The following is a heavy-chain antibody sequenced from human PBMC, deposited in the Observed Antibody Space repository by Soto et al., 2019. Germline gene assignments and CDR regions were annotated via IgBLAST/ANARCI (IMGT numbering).Heavy chain of an antibody. D-gene: IGHD1-7*01. CDR3: ARGGAFGNYRTPDYYYYMDV. CDR1: GDSFTGYY. V-gene: IGHV1-3*01. Sequence: GTSVKLSCEACGDSFTGYYMHWVRQAPRQGLEWMGWINAGNGNTKYSQKFQGRVTITRDTSASTAYMELSSLRSEDTAVYYCARGGAFGNYRTPDYYYYMDVWGKGTTVTVSS. J-gene: IGHJ6*03. CDR2: INAGNGNT.